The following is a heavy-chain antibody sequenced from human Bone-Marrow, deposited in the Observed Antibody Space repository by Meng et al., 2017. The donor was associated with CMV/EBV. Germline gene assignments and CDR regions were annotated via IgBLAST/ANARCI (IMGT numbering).Heavy chain of an antibody. V-gene: IGHV3-30*04. D-gene: IGHD3-16*01. CDR2: VSYDGSRK. Sequence: GESLKISCAASGFTFSRFAMHWVRQAPGKGLEWVGVVSYDGSRKFQADSVKGRFTISKDNSKSMLYLQMDSLRAEDTAVYYCARVTGQALGFDYWGQGARVTVSS. CDR1: GFTFSRFA. J-gene: IGHJ4*02. CDR3: ARVTGQALGFDY.